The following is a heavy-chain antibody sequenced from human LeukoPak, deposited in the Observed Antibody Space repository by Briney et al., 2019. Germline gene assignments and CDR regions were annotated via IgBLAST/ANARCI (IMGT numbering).Heavy chain of an antibody. V-gene: IGHV3-73*01. CDR3: TSPARDYYDSSGTTYWYFDL. CDR1: GFTFSGSA. Sequence: GSLRLSCAASGFTFSGSAMHWVRQASGKGLEWVGRIRSKPNSYATAYAASVKGRFTISRDDSKNTAYLQMNSLKTEDTAVYYCTSPARDYYDSSGTTYWYFDLWGRGTLVTVSS. J-gene: IGHJ2*01. D-gene: IGHD3-22*01. CDR2: IRSKPNSYAT.